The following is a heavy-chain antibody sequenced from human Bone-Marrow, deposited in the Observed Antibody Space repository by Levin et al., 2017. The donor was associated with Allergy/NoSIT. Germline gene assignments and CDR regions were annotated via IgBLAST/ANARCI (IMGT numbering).Heavy chain of an antibody. CDR3: ARVWGRSSGWYVWGHNWFDP. Sequence: GESLKISCKASGYTFTSYYMHWVRQAPGQGLEWMGIINPSGGSTSYAQKFQGRVTMTRDTSTSTVYMELSSLRSEDTAVYYCARVWGRSSGWYVWGHNWFDPWGQGTLVTVSS. V-gene: IGHV1-46*01. J-gene: IGHJ5*02. CDR2: INPSGGST. CDR1: GYTFTSYY. D-gene: IGHD6-19*01.